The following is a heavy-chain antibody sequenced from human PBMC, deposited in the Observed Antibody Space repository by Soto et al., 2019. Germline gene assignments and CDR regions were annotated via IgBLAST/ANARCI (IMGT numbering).Heavy chain of an antibody. CDR3: AREGSVSSGYYSEPDAFDT. CDR2: ISAYNGDT. Sequence: ASVKVSCKASGYTFTSYGISWVRQAPGQGLEWMEWISAYNGDTNYAQKLQGRVTMTTDTSTSTAYMELRSLRSDDTAVYYCAREGSVSSGYYSEPDAFDTWGQGTMVTVSS. D-gene: IGHD3-22*01. J-gene: IGHJ3*02. V-gene: IGHV1-18*01. CDR1: GYTFTSYG.